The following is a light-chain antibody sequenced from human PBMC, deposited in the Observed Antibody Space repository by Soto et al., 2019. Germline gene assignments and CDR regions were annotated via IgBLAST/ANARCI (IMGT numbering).Light chain of an antibody. Sequence: IQMTQSPSAVSSSVGDRVTITCRASQNINTWLAWYQQKPGKAPKLLILKASSLASGVPSRFSGSGSGTEFTLTISSLQHDDLATYYCQQSNNYSWAFGQGTKVDIK. J-gene: IGKJ1*01. CDR2: KAS. CDR1: QNINTW. V-gene: IGKV1-5*03. CDR3: QQSNNYSWA.